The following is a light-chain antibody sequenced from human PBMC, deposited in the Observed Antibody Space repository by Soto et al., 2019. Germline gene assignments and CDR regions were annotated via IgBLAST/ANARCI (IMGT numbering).Light chain of an antibody. CDR1: QNLASKY. CDR3: RQYGST. V-gene: IGKV3-20*01. CDR2: GAS. Sequence: EDALTQSPGTLSLSQGERATLSCRAGQNLASKYLAWYQQKAGQAPSLLIYGASSRATGIPDRFSGSGSGTDFTLTISRLEPEDFAVYYCRQYGSTFGQGTRLEIK. J-gene: IGKJ5*01.